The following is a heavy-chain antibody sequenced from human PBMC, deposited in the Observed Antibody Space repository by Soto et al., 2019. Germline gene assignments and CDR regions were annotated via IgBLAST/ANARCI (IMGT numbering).Heavy chain of an antibody. Sequence: ASVKVSCKASGFTFTDYYIHWVRQSPGQGLEWMGWINPSSGGTKSAQQFQGRVTMTRDTSISAAYMELSGLTSDDTAVYYCAGGKFRGSWGQGALVTVSS. J-gene: IGHJ4*02. CDR3: AGGKFRGS. CDR1: GFTFTDYY. CDR2: INPSSGGT. D-gene: IGHD2-15*01. V-gene: IGHV1-2*02.